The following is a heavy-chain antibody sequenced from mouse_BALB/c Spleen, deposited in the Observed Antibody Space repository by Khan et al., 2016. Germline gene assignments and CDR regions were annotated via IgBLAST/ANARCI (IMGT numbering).Heavy chain of an antibody. CDR2: ISSKSNNYAT. V-gene: IGHV10S3*01. J-gene: IGHJ3*01. Sequence: EVQLVETGGGLVQPRGSLKLSCAASGFTFNTNAMHWVRQAPGKGLEWVSRISSKSNNYATYSADSVKDRITISRDDSQSMLYLQMNSLKTEDTAMEYCVRDTPVADWGQGTLVTITA. CDR1: GFTFNTNA. CDR3: VRDTPVAD.